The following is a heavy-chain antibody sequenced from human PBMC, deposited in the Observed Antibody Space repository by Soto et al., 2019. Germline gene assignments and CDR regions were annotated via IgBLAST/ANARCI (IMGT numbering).Heavy chain of an antibody. CDR1: GGSFSGYY. CDR3: ARDCAVYDFCSGYRYYYYGMDV. V-gene: IGHV4-34*01. J-gene: IGHJ6*02. CDR2: INHSGST. D-gene: IGHD3-3*01. Sequence: SETLSLTCAVYGGSFSGYYWSWIRQPPGKGLEWIGEINHSGSTNYNPSLKSRVTISVDTSKNQFSLKLSSVTAADTAVYYCARDCAVYDFCSGYRYYYYGMDVWGQGTTVTVSS.